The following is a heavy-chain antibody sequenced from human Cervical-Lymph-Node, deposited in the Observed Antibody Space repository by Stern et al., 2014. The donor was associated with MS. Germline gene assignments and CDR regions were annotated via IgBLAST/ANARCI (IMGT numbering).Heavy chain of an antibody. V-gene: IGHV1-46*01. CDR3: AREVAGHRLGMMDV. D-gene: IGHD6-19*01. Sequence: VQLVESGAEMKKPGASVKVSCKASGYTFPNYYTHWVRQPPGKGLDSMGLINPSGGSTSYAQKFQGRVTMTRDTSTSTVYMELSSLRSEDTAVYFWAREVAGHRLGMMDVWGQGTTVTVSS. CDR2: INPSGGST. CDR1: GYTFPNYY. J-gene: IGHJ6*02.